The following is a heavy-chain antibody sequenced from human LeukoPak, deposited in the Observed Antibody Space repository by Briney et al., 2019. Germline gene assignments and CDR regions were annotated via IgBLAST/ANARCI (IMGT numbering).Heavy chain of an antibody. CDR3: ARGPSVVRDVYYFDY. CDR1: GFTFSSYS. J-gene: IGHJ4*02. V-gene: IGHV3-48*01. D-gene: IGHD2-2*01. Sequence: GGSLRLSCAASGFTFSSYSMNWVRQAPRKGLEWVSYISSGSSTIYYADSVKGRFTISRDNAKNSLYLQMNSLRAEDTAVYYCARGPSVVRDVYYFDYWGQGTLVTVSS. CDR2: ISSGSSTI.